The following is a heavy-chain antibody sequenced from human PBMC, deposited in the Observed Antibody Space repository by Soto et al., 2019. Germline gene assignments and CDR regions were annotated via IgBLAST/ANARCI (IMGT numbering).Heavy chain of an antibody. CDR2: ISWNSGSI. CDR3: AKAVYCSGGSCYTLAHDAFDI. J-gene: IGHJ3*02. V-gene: IGHV3-9*01. CDR1: GCTFDDYA. Sequence: GVSLRLSCAASGCTFDDYAMHWVRQAPGKSLEWLSGISWNSGSIGYADSVKGRYTISRDNAKNSLYLQMNSLRAEDTALYYCAKAVYCSGGSCYTLAHDAFDIWGEGTMVTVSS. D-gene: IGHD2-15*01.